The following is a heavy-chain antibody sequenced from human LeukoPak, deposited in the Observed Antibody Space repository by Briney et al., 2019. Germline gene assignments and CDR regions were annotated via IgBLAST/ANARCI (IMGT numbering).Heavy chain of an antibody. V-gene: IGHV1-2*06. Sequence: GASVKVSFKASAYSFTGYFLHWVRQAPGQGLEWMGRINPDTGDTNYAQKFQGRVTMTRDTSISTAYMELTSLRSDDTAMYYCAKASRTIFGVVIVVGRPSDAFDVWGQGTMVTVSS. CDR3: AKASRTIFGVVIVVGRPSDAFDV. CDR2: INPDTGDT. CDR1: AYSFTGYF. J-gene: IGHJ3*01. D-gene: IGHD3-3*01.